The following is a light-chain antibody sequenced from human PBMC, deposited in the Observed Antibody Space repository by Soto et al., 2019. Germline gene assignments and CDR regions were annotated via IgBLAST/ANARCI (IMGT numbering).Light chain of an antibody. Sequence: QSVLTQPTSVSGSPGQSISLSCTGNHNDIGIYDYVFWYQLHPGRAPRLLIHGVTPRASGISDCFSASNSGLTASLTISGLQPEDEADYYCSSFTADRIYVFGGGTKVTVL. CDR3: SSFTADRIYV. CDR2: GVT. CDR1: HNDIGIYDY. J-gene: IGLJ1*01. V-gene: IGLV2-14*03.